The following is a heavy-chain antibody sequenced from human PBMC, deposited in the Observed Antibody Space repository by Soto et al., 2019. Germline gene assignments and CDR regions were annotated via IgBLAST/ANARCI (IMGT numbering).Heavy chain of an antibody. Sequence: QVQLQQWGAGLLKPSETLSLTCAVYGGSFSGYYWSWIRQPPGKGLEWIGEINHSGSTNYNPSLKSRVTISVDTSKNQFSLKMSSVTAADTAVYYCARQGPHYDYVWGSYRPPHSVFDPWGQGTLVTVAS. CDR2: INHSGST. D-gene: IGHD3-16*02. V-gene: IGHV4-34*01. CDR3: ARQGPHYDYVWGSYRPPHSVFDP. CDR1: GGSFSGYY. J-gene: IGHJ5*02.